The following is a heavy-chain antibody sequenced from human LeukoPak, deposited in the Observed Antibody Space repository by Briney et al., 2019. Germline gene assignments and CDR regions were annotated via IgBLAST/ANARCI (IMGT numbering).Heavy chain of an antibody. CDR1: GYTFTSYY. CDR2: SNPNSGGT. Sequence: GASVTVSCKASGYTFTSYYMHWVRQAPGQGLEGVGWSNPNSGGTNYAQKFQGRVTMTRDTSISTAYMELSRLRSDDTAVYYCARGHRDDFWSGYYSDDAFDIWGQGTMVTVSS. D-gene: IGHD3-3*01. J-gene: IGHJ3*02. V-gene: IGHV1-2*02. CDR3: ARGHRDDFWSGYYSDDAFDI.